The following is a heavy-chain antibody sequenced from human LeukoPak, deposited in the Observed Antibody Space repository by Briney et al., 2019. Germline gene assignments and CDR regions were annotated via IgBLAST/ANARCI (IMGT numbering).Heavy chain of an antibody. D-gene: IGHD3-9*01. J-gene: IGHJ4*02. CDR2: IGGSDGKT. CDR1: GFTFRSYA. Sequence: PGRSLRLACAASGFTFRSYAMSWVRQAPGNGLERVSAIGGSDGKTYYADSVKGRFTISRDNSKNTLYLQMNSLRAEDTALYYCAKEAHYPHMGTYLVTIDSWGQGTLVTVSS. V-gene: IGHV3-23*01. CDR3: AKEAHYPHMGTYLVTIDS.